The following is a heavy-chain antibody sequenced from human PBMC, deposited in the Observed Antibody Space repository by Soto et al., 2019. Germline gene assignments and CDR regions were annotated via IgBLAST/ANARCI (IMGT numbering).Heavy chain of an antibody. J-gene: IGHJ4*02. D-gene: IGHD3-3*01. CDR1: GYTFTSYD. Sequence: QVQLVQSGAEVKKPGASVKVSCKASGYTFTSYDINWVRQATGQGLEWMGWMNPNSGNTGYAQKFQGRVTMTRNTSISTAYMELSILRSEDTSVYYCARVLNLYDFWSVYSQNFDYWGQGTLVTVSS. CDR2: MNPNSGNT. CDR3: ARVLNLYDFWSVYSQNFDY. V-gene: IGHV1-8*01.